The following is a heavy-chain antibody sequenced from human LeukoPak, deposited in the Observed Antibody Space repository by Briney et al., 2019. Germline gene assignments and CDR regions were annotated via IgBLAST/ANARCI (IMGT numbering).Heavy chain of an antibody. Sequence: PSQTLSLTCTVSGGSNSSGGYYWSWIRQPPGKGLEWIGYIYYSGSTYYNPSLKSRVTISVDTSKNQFSLKLSSVTAADTAVYYCARATPYYFDISGYYHDYWGQGTLVTVSS. CDR3: ARATPYYFDISGYYHDY. D-gene: IGHD3-22*01. CDR2: IYYSGST. V-gene: IGHV4-30-4*08. CDR1: GGSNSSGGYY. J-gene: IGHJ4*02.